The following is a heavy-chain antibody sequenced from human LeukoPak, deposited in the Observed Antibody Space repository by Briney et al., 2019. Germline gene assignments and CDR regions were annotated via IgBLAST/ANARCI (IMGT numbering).Heavy chain of an antibody. CDR1: GFTFSSYA. V-gene: IGHV3-23*01. CDR3: AKDINSGSYYSDY. J-gene: IGHJ4*02. Sequence: GGSLRLSCAASGFTFSSYAMSWVRQAPGKGLEWVSAISGSGGSTYYADSVKRLFTISRDNSKNPLYLQMNSLRAEDTAVYYCAKDINSGSYYSDYWGQGTLVTVSS. CDR2: ISGSGGST. D-gene: IGHD1-26*01.